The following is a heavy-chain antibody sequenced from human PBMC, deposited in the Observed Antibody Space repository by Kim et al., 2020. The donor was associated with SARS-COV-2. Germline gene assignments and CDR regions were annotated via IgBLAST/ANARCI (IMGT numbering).Heavy chain of an antibody. D-gene: IGHD2-15*01. CDR3: ARVPRRVKVGYCSGGSCYPFDY. CDR1: GYTFTSDD. CDR2: MNPNSGNT. V-gene: IGHV1-8*01. J-gene: IGHJ4*02. Sequence: ASVKVSCKASGYTFTSDDINWVRQATGQGLEWMGWMNPNSGNTGYAQKFQGRVTMTRNTSISTAYMELSSLRSEDTAVYYCARVPRRVKVGYCSGGSCYPFDYWGQGTLVTVSS.